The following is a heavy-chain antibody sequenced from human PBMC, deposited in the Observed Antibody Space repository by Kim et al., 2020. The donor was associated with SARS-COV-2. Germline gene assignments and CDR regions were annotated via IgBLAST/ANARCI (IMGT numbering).Heavy chain of an antibody. Sequence: ASVKVSCKASGYTFTSYAMHWVRQAPGQGLEWMGWINVGYGNTKYLQKFQGRVTITRDTSASTAYMELSSLGSEDTAGYYCAGDGTRRMGGYYFDYWGQG. J-gene: IGHJ4*02. V-gene: IGHV1-3*01. CDR1: GYTFTSYA. CDR2: INVGYGNT. D-gene: IGHD1-1*01. CDR3: AGDGTRRMGGYYFDY.